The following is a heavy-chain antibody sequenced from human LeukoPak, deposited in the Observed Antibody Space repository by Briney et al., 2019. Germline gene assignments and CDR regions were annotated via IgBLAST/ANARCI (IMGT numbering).Heavy chain of an antibody. CDR2: MYYSGST. Sequence: PSETLSLTCTASGGSISSSSYYWGWIRQTPGKGLEWIGTMYYSGSTNYNPSLKSRVTLSIDTPKNQFSLRLSSVTAADTAVYYCASKSTAWTIDYWGQGTLVTVSS. V-gene: IGHV4-39*01. D-gene: IGHD3/OR15-3a*01. J-gene: IGHJ4*02. CDR1: GGSISSSSYY. CDR3: ASKSTAWTIDY.